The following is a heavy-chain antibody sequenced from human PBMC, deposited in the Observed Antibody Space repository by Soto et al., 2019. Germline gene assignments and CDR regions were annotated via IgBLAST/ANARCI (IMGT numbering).Heavy chain of an antibody. CDR1: GYSFTTNW. CDR2: IYPGDSDT. Sequence: GESLKISCKGSGYSFTTNWIGWVRQMPEKGLEWMGVIYPGDSDTRYSPSFQGQVAISADKSINTAYLQWSSLKASDTAMYYCARHSGVAEDGTDWGQGTLVTVSS. D-gene: IGHD6-13*01. J-gene: IGHJ1*01. V-gene: IGHV5-51*01. CDR3: ARHSGVAEDGTD.